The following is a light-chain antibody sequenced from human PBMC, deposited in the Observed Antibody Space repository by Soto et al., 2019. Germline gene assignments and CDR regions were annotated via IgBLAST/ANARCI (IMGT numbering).Light chain of an antibody. J-gene: IGKJ1*01. CDR3: QQYDSVLGT. CDR1: QSISHW. CDR2: DAS. V-gene: IGKV1-5*01. Sequence: DIQMTESPGTLSASVGDIVTITCRASQSISHWLAWYQQKPGRAPKFLIYDASSLESGVPSRFSGSGSGTEFTLTISSLQPDYFATYYCQQYDSVLGTFGPGTKVDIK.